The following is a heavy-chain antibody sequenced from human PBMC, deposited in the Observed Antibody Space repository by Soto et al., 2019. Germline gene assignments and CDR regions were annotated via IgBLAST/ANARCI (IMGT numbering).Heavy chain of an antibody. CDR1: GGSISSSRYY. CDR2: IYYSGST. Sequence: QLQLQESGPGLVKPSETRSLTCTVSGGSISSSRYYWGWIRQPPGKGLEWIGSIYYSGSTYYNPSLKCGVTISVDTAKNQHSLKLSSVTAADTAVYYCESVVAWARAFDIWGQGTMVTVSS. V-gene: IGHV4-39*01. J-gene: IGHJ3*02. CDR3: ESVVAWARAFDI. D-gene: IGHD5-12*01.